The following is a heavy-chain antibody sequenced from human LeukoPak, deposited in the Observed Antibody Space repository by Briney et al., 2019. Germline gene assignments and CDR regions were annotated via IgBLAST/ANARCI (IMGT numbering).Heavy chain of an antibody. J-gene: IGHJ4*02. CDR2: ISSSCSTI. Sequence: GGSQRLSCAASGFTFSSYEMNWVGQAPGKGLEWVSYISSSCSTIYYAVSVKGRFTISRDNAKNSLYLQMNSLRAEDTAVYYCARDHPHGSTSGYWGQGTLVTVSS. CDR3: ARDHPHGSTSGY. CDR1: GFTFSSYE. D-gene: IGHD2-2*01. V-gene: IGHV3-48*03.